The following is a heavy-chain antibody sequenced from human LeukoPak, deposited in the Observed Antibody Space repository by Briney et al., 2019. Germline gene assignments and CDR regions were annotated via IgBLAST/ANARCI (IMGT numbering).Heavy chain of an antibody. J-gene: IGHJ4*02. Sequence: ASVKVSCKASGYTFTGYYMHWVRQAPGQGLEWMGWINPNSGGTNYAQKFQGRVTMTRDTSISTAYMELSRLRSDDTAVYYCAREYYYDSSGYTYWGQGTLVTVSS. CDR2: INPNSGGT. CDR3: AREYYYDSSGYTY. V-gene: IGHV1-2*02. D-gene: IGHD3-22*01. CDR1: GYTFTGYY.